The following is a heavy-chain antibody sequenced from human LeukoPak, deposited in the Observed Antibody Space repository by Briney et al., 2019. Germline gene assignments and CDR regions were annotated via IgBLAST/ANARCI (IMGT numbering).Heavy chain of an antibody. Sequence: GASVKVSCKASGYTFTGYYMHWVRQAPGHGLEWMGWINPNSGGTNYAQKFQGRVTMTRDTSISTAYMELSRLRSDDTAVYYCARLDLSRQHYYYYGMDVWGQGTTVTVSS. CDR1: GYTFTGYY. V-gene: IGHV1-2*02. D-gene: IGHD6-13*01. CDR3: ARLDLSRQHYYYYGMDV. J-gene: IGHJ6*02. CDR2: INPNSGGT.